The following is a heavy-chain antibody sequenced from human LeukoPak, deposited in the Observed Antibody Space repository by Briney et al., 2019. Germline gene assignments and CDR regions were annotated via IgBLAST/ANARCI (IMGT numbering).Heavy chain of an antibody. V-gene: IGHV1-8*03. CDR1: GYTFTSYD. J-gene: IGHJ4*02. Sequence: ASVKVSCKASGYTFTSYDINWVRQATGQGLEWMGWMNPNSGNTGYAQKFQGRVTITRNTSISTAYMELSSLRSEDTAVYYCARVGRRSSTWPNWGQGTLVTVSS. CDR3: ARVGRRSSTWPN. D-gene: IGHD6-13*01. CDR2: MNPNSGNT.